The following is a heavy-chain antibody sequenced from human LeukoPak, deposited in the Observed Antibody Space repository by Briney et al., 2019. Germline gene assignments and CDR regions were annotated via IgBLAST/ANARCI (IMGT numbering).Heavy chain of an antibody. CDR1: GGSISSSTYY. J-gene: IGHJ4*02. CDR3: ASGTSTYYELYF. D-gene: IGHD3-3*01. V-gene: IGHV4-39*01. CDR2: FFYSGST. Sequence: PSETLSLTCTVSGGSISSSTYYWGWIRQPPGKGLEWIGSFFYSGSTYYNPSLKSRLAMSVDTSNNQFSLKLMSVTAADTAVYYCASGTSTYYELYFWGQGTLVTVSS.